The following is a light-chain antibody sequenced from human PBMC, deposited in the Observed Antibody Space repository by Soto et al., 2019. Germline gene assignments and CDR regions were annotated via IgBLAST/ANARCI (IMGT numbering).Light chain of an antibody. CDR3: QSYDTSLSGWA. CDR1: SSNIGATYD. V-gene: IGLV1-40*01. Sequence: QSVLTQPPSVSGAPGQRVTISCTGSSSNIGATYDVHWFQHLPGTAPKLLIYGDNNRPSGVPDRFSGSKSGTSASLAITGLQAEDEADYYCQSYDTSLSGWAFGGGTKLTVL. J-gene: IGLJ3*02. CDR2: GDN.